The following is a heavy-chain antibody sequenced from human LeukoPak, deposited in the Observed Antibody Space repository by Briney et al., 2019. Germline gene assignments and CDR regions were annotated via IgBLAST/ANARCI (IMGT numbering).Heavy chain of an antibody. V-gene: IGHV4-4*09. CDR2: IYTSGST. CDR1: GGSISSYY. Sequence: SETLSLTCTVSGGSISSYYWSWIRQPPGKGLEWIGYIYTSGSTDYNPSLKSRATISVDTSKNQFSLKLSSVTAADTAVYYCARHAGAISGTEYFQHWGQGTLVTVSS. J-gene: IGHJ1*01. CDR3: ARHAGAISGTEYFQH. D-gene: IGHD1-26*01.